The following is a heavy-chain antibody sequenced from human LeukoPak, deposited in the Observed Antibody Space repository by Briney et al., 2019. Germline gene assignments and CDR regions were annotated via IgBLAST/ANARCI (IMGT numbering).Heavy chain of an antibody. CDR3: AKIRPLGMVARGYYFDY. J-gene: IGHJ4*02. V-gene: IGHV4-4*07. CDR1: GGSISSYY. Sequence: SETLSLTCTVSGGSISSYYWSWLRQPAGKGLEWIGRIYTSGSTNYNPSLKSRVTMSIDTSKNQFSLKLSSVTAADTAVYYCAKIRPLGMVARGYYFDYWGQGTLVTVSS. D-gene: IGHD5-12*01. CDR2: IYTSGST.